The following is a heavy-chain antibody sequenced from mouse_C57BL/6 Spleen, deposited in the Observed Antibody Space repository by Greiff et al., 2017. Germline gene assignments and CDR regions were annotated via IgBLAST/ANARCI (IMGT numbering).Heavy chain of an antibody. CDR3: AREDYDYGWFAY. J-gene: IGHJ3*01. D-gene: IGHD2-4*01. V-gene: IGHV1-18*01. CDR1: GYTFTDYN. CDR2: INPNNGGT. Sequence: EVQLQQSGPELVKPGASVKIPCKASGYTFTDYNMDWVKQSHGKSLEWIGDINPNNGGTIYNQKFKGKATLTVDKSSSTAYMELRSLTSEDTAVYYCAREDYDYGWFAYWGQGTLVTVSA.